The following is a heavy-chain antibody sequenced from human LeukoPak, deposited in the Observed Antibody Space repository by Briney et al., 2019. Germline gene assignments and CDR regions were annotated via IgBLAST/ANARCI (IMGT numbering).Heavy chain of an antibody. CDR3: ARDRSSSFY. D-gene: IGHD6-6*01. CDR2: IYSGGST. J-gene: IGHJ4*02. V-gene: IGHV3-66*01. CDR1: GFTVSSNY. Sequence: GRSLRLSCAASGFTVSSNYVSWVRQAPGKGLEWVSVIYSGGSTYYTDSVKGRYTISRDNADNSLYLQMNSLRADDTAMYYCARDRSSSFYWGQGTLVTVSS.